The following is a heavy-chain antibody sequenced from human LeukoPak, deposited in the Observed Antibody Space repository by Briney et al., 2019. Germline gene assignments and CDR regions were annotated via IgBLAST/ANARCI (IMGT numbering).Heavy chain of an antibody. D-gene: IGHD1-26*01. Sequence: PGGSLRLSCAASGFTFSSYAMHWVRQAPGKGLEYVSAISSNGGSTYYANSVKGRFTISRDNSKNTLYLQMGSLRAEDMAVYYCARTPLRVAGGSYGFFDYWGQGTLVTVSS. V-gene: IGHV3-64*01. J-gene: IGHJ4*02. CDR1: GFTFSSYA. CDR2: ISSNGGST. CDR3: ARTPLRVAGGSYGFFDY.